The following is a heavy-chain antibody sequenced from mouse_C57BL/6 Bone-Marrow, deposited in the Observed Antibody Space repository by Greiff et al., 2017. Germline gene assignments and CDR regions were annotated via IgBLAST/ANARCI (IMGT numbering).Heavy chain of an antibody. D-gene: IGHD2-3*01. CDR2: INPSNGGT. Sequence: QVQLQQPGTELVKPGASVKLSCKASGYTFTSYWMHWVKQRPGQGLEWIGNINPSNGGTNYNEKFKSKATLTVDKSSSTAYMQLSSLTSEDSAVYYCARLGWLLRGYYAMDYWGQGTSVTVSS. CDR1: GYTFTSYW. J-gene: IGHJ4*01. V-gene: IGHV1-53*01. CDR3: ARLGWLLRGYYAMDY.